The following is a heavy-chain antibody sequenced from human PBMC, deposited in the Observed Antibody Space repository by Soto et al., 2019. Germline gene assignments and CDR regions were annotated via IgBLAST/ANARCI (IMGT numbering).Heavy chain of an antibody. J-gene: IGHJ6*02. CDR2: IRGFSPYT. D-gene: IGHD2-15*01. Sequence: GGSLRLSCISSGFTFRTYTMNWVRQAPGKGLEWVSGIRGFSPYTFYAESVKGRFTISRDNAKNSLYLQMNSLRAEDTAVYYCARDRGYDAHDYYYNAMDVWGQGTTVTV. V-gene: IGHV3-21*01. CDR3: ARDRGYDAHDYYYNAMDV. CDR1: GFTFRTYT.